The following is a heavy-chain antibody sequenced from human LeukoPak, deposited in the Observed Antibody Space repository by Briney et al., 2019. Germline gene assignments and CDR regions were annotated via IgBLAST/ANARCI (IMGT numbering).Heavy chain of an antibody. CDR3: SRENGAFSPFGY. Sequence: PSETLSLTCTVSGNSIRNYYWSWIRQPAGKGLEWIGRIYTSGSTDYNPSLKSRVTMSVDTSTNQFSLKLSSVTAADTAVYYCSRENGAFSPFGYWSQGYLVTVLS. D-gene: IGHD2-8*01. CDR1: GNSIRNYY. J-gene: IGHJ4*02. V-gene: IGHV4-4*07. CDR2: IYTSGST.